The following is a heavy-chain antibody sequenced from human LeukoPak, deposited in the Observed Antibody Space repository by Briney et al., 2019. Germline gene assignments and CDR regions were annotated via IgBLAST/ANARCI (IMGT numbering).Heavy chain of an antibody. J-gene: IGHJ4*02. CDR1: GFPFSSYW. Sequence: PGGSLRLSCVASGFPFSSYWMTWVRQAPGKGLEWVSYISSGSSARYYADSVKGRFTISRDDARNSLYLQMNSLRAEDTAVYYCARMSGSRLPGYWGQGTLVTVSS. D-gene: IGHD3-3*01. CDR3: ARMSGSRLPGY. CDR2: ISSGSSAR. V-gene: IGHV3-48*01.